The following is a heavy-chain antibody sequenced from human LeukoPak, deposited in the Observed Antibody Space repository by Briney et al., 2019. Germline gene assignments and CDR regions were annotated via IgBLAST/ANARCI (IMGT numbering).Heavy chain of an antibody. Sequence: PGGSLRLSCASSGFTFNNYAMTWVRQAPGKGREWVSSITASGCSTYCADFVKGSFTIPRDNSKNTMYLQMSSLRAEDTAVYYCARDYPTSGIVTIFDCWGQGTLVTVSS. D-gene: IGHD1-1*01. J-gene: IGHJ4*02. V-gene: IGHV3-23*01. CDR3: ARDYPTSGIVTIFDC. CDR1: GFTFNNYA. CDR2: ITASGCST.